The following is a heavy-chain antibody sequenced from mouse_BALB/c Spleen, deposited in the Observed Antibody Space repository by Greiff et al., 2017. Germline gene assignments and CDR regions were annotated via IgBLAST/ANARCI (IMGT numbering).Heavy chain of an antibody. CDR1: GYTFTSYT. CDR3: ARGDFLYAMDY. V-gene: IGHV1-4*01. Sequence: VQRVESGAELARPGASVKMSCKASGYTFTSYTMHWVKQRPGQGLEWIGYINPSSGYTNYNQKFKDKATLTADKSSSTAYMQLSSLTSEDSAVYYCARGDFLYAMDYWGQGTSVTVSS. CDR2: INPSSGYT. J-gene: IGHJ4*01.